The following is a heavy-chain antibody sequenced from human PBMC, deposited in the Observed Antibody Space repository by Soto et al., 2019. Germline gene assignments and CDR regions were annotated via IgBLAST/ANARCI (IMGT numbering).Heavy chain of an antibody. CDR2: IYYSGST. CDR3: ARDRGTMVRGVIIKDYYYYGMDV. Sequence: SETLSLTCTVSGGSISSYYWSWIRQPPGKGLEWIGYIYYSGSTNYNPSLKSRVTISVDTSKNQFSLKLSSVTAADTAVYYCARDRGTMVRGVIIKDYYYYGMDVWGQGTTVTVSS. V-gene: IGHV4-59*01. D-gene: IGHD3-10*01. CDR1: GGSISSYY. J-gene: IGHJ6*02.